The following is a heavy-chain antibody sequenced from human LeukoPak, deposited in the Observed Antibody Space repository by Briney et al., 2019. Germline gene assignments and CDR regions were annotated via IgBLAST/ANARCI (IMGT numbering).Heavy chain of an antibody. Sequence: GGSLRLSCTVSGFTVSSNSMSWVRQAPGKGLEWVSFIYSDNTHYSDSVKGRFTISRDNPKNTLYLQLNSLRAEDEAVYYCARRAGAYSHPYDYWGQGSLVTVS. CDR2: IYSDNT. D-gene: IGHD4/OR15-4a*01. CDR3: ARRAGAYSHPYDY. CDR1: GFTVSSNS. V-gene: IGHV3-53*01. J-gene: IGHJ4*02.